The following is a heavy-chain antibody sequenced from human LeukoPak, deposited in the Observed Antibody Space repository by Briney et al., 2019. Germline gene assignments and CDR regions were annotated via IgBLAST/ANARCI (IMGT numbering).Heavy chain of an antibody. Sequence: SETLSLTCTVSGDSISSSSSYWGWIRQPPGKGLEWIGSIYYSGSNFDNPALKSRVTISVDTSKNQLSLKLISVTAADTAVYYCARHGITIFGGTTKRRGWFDPWGQGTLVSVSS. CDR1: GDSISSSSSY. D-gene: IGHD3-3*01. V-gene: IGHV4-39*01. CDR3: ARHGITIFGGTTKRRGWFDP. CDR2: IYYSGSN. J-gene: IGHJ5*02.